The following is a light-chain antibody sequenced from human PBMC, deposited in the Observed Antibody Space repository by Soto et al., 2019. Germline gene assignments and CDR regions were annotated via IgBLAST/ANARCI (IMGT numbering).Light chain of an antibody. CDR1: ESMSSTY. V-gene: IGKV3-20*01. CDR3: QQYGRSPWT. J-gene: IGKJ1*01. Sequence: EIVLTQSPGTLSLSPGETATLSCRASESMSSTYLAWYQQKPGQAPRLLMYGTSTRATAIPDRFSGSGSGTDFTLTISRLEPEDSAVYYCQQYGRSPWTFGQGTKVEIK. CDR2: GTS.